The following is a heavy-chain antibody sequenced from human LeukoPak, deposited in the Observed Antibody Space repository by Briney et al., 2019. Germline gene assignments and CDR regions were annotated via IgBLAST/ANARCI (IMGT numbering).Heavy chain of an antibody. D-gene: IGHD4-17*01. CDR1: GYTFTVNH. CDR2: NDPNSGGT. Sequence: GASVKVSCKASGYTFTVNHVHWVRQAPGQGLEWMGWNDPNSGGTKYAQKFQDRVAMTSDTSISTAYMELSGLRSDDTAVYYCARGLTVTTYSDWGQGTLVTVSS. J-gene: IGHJ4*02. V-gene: IGHV1-2*02. CDR3: ARGLTVTTYSD.